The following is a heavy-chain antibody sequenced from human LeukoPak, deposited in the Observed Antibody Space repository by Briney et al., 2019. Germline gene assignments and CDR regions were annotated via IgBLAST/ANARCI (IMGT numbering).Heavy chain of an antibody. D-gene: IGHD3-9*01. Sequence: SVEVSCKASGGTFSSYAISWVRQAPGRGLEWMGGIIPIFGTANYAQKFQGRVTITTDESTSTAYMELSSLRSEDTAVYYCARSYLYYDILTGYHPPQYFQHWGQGTLVTVSS. CDR1: GGTFSSYA. V-gene: IGHV1-69*05. CDR3: ARSYLYYDILTGYHPPQYFQH. CDR2: IIPIFGTA. J-gene: IGHJ1*01.